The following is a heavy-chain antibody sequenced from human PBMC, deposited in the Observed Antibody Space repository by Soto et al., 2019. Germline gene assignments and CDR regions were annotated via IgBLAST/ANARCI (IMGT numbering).Heavy chain of an antibody. CDR3: ARVRRRVKGNAYGLGAGWFDP. J-gene: IGHJ5*02. CDR2: IYHSGST. D-gene: IGHD3-10*01. Sequence: QVQLQESGPGLVKPSGTLSVTCAVPSGSFSSNNWWSWVRQPPGKGLEWVGDIYHSGSTNYNPSLKGVVSISVDNYAIQLSLKLRFVTAAGTAVYYCARVRRRVKGNAYGLGAGWFDPWGPGTLVSVSS. V-gene: IGHV4-4*02. CDR1: SGSFSSNNW.